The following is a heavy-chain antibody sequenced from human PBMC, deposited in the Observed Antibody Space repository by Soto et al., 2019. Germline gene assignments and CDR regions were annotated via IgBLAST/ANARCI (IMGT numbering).Heavy chain of an antibody. J-gene: IGHJ4*02. D-gene: IGHD3-22*01. CDR2: IKSKTDGGTT. CDR3: TTAYYDSSGYHDY. V-gene: IGHV3-15*07. Sequence: GGSLRLSCAASGFTFSNAWMNWVRQAPGKGLEWVGRIKSKTDGGTTDYAAPVKGRFTISRDDSKNTLYLQMNSLKTEDTAVYYCTTAYYDSSGYHDYWGQGTLVTVSS. CDR1: GFTFSNAW.